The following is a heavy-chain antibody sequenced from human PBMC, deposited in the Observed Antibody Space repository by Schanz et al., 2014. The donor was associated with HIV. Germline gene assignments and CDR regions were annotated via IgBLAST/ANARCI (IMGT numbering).Heavy chain of an antibody. D-gene: IGHD3-10*01. CDR3: ASVRVGG. CDR2: ISYDGSNK. J-gene: IGHJ4*02. Sequence: QVQLVESGGGVVQPGRSLRLSCAASGFTFSSYGMHWVRQAPGKGLEWVAVISYDGSNKYYADSVKGRFTISRDKSKNTLYLQMNSLRAEDTAVYHCASVRVGGWGQGTLVTVSS. V-gene: IGHV3-30*03. CDR1: GFTFSSYG.